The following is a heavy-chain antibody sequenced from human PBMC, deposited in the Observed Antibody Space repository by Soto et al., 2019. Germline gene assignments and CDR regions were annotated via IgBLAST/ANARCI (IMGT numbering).Heavy chain of an antibody. D-gene: IGHD3-16*02. CDR3: SGVPRIVTAASGIRDFDS. V-gene: IGHV1-18*01. J-gene: IGHJ4*02. CDR2: TGGSSVAP. CDR1: GYSFTNYG. Sequence: GPSGKVSCKASGYSFTNYGISWWRQAPGQGLEGTGRTGGSSVAPIYVRALPGRATMTTATSPRTAHMELRSMTYDSTAVYYFSGVPRIVTAASGIRDFDSWGQGTQVTVSS.